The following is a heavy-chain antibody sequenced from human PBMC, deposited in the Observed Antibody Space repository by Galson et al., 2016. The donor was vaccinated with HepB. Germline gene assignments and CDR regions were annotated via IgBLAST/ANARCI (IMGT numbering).Heavy chain of an antibody. CDR2: IKTDGSET. CDR3: ARGDKWGWDY. J-gene: IGHJ4*02. V-gene: IGHV3-7*03. Sequence: SLRLSCAASGFTFSSYAMHWVRQAPGRGLEWLANIKTDGSETHYVDSVEGRFTISRDNAKNSMYLQMSGLRTEDTAVYYCARGDKWGWDYWGQGILVTVSS. CDR1: GFTFSSYA. D-gene: IGHD1-26*01.